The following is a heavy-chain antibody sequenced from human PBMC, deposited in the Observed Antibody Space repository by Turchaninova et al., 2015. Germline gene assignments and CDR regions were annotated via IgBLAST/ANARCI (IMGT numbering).Heavy chain of an antibody. J-gene: IGHJ4*02. CDR2: IYPGDSDT. V-gene: IGHV5-51*01. CDR1: GYSFTSYW. CDR3: ARQSDGQLGVTPNCFDY. Sequence: GESLKISCKGSGYSFTSYWIGWVRQVPGKGLEWMGIIYPGDSDTRYSPSFQGHVTISVDKSISTAYLQWDSLRASDTAMYYCARQSDGQLGVTPNCFDYWGQGTLLTVSS. D-gene: IGHD3-10*01.